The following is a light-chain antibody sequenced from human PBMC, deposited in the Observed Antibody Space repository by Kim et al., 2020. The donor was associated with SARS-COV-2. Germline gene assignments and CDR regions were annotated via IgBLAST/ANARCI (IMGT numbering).Light chain of an antibody. CDR1: NSHIGSNP. CDR3: AVWDDSLNGRV. Sequence: QSVLVQPPSASGTPGQRATISCSGINSHIGSNPISWYQQAPGAAPKLLIYSNDQRPSGVPARFSGSKSGASASLAISGLQSEDEADYYCAVWDDSLNGRVFGGGTQLTVL. CDR2: SND. J-gene: IGLJ3*02. V-gene: IGLV1-44*01.